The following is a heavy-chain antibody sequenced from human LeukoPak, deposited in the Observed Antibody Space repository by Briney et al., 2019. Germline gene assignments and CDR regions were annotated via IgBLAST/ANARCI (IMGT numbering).Heavy chain of an antibody. V-gene: IGHV3-30*03. CDR2: ISYDGSNK. D-gene: IGHD5-12*01. Sequence: GGSLRLSCAASGFTFSSYGMHWVRQAPGKGLEWVAVISYDGSNKYYADSVKGRFTISRDNSKNTLYLQMNSLRVEDTAVYYCATAEYTVALDYWGQGTLVTVSS. CDR1: GFTFSSYG. CDR3: ATAEYTVALDY. J-gene: IGHJ4*02.